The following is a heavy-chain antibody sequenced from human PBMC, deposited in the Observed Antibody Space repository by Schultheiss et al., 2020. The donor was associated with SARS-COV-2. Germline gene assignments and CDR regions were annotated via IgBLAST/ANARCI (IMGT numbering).Heavy chain of an antibody. V-gene: IGHV3-23*01. CDR3: AKDPNWPLAY. CDR2: INPTGDGT. J-gene: IGHJ4*02. CDR1: GFTFSNYT. D-gene: IGHD1-1*01. Sequence: GGSLRLSCAASGFTFSNYTMTWVRQAPGKGLELVSGINPTGDGTSYADSVKGRFTISRDDSKNTLYLQMNGLRAEDTAVYYCAKDPNWPLAYWGQGTLVTVSS.